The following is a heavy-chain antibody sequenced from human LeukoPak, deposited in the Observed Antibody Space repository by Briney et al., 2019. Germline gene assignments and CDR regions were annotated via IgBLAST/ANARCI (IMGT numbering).Heavy chain of an antibody. CDR1: GFTFSSHW. J-gene: IGHJ6*02. CDR3: ARDCSGGTCYSQYYYGMDV. CDR2: INQDGSQK. Sequence: GGSLRLSCAGSGFTFSSHWIGWVRQAPGKGLEWVAHINQDGSQKYYVDSVEGRFAISRDNAKNSLYLQMNSLRAEDTAVYYCARDCSGGTCYSQYYYGMDVWGQGTTVTVSS. D-gene: IGHD2-15*01. V-gene: IGHV3-7*03.